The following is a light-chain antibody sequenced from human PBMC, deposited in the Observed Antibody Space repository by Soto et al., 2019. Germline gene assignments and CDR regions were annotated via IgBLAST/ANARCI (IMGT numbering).Light chain of an antibody. J-gene: IGKJ1*01. Sequence: DIHMTQSPSTLSASVGDRVTITCRASQSISIWLAWYQQKPGKAPNLLNYKTSSLESGVPSRFSGSGSGTEFTLTIISLQPDDFATYYCQHYNDYPWTFGPGTKVEI. CDR2: KTS. V-gene: IGKV1-5*03. CDR1: QSISIW. CDR3: QHYNDYPWT.